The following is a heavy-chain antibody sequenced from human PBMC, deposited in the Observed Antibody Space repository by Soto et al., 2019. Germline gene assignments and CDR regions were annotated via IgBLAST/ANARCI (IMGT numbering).Heavy chain of an antibody. D-gene: IGHD6-6*01. CDR1: VYTFTIYY. CDR2: INPSGGST. Sequence: ASVKVSCKSSVYTFTIYYIHCVRQAPGQGLEWMGIINPSGGSTSYAQKFQGRVTMTRDTSTSTVYMELSSLRSEDTAVYYCARDAGYSSSSFGTSATKYYYYYYMDVWGKGTTVTVS. CDR3: ARDAGYSSSSFGTSATKYYYYYYMDV. V-gene: IGHV1-46*03. J-gene: IGHJ6*03.